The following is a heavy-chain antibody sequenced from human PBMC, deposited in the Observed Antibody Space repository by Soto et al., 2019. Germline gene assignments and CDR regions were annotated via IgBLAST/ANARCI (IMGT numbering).Heavy chain of an antibody. CDR2: IYYSGST. CDR3: ATWLYGSGSYYPDYYYGMDV. D-gene: IGHD3-10*01. V-gene: IGHV4-39*01. CDR1: GGSISSISYY. Sequence: SETLSLTCTVSGGSISSISYYWGWIRQPPGKGLEWIGSIYYSGSTYYNPSLKSRVTISVDTSKNQFSLKLSSVTAADTAVYYCATWLYGSGSYYPDYYYGMDVWGQGTTVTVSS. J-gene: IGHJ6*02.